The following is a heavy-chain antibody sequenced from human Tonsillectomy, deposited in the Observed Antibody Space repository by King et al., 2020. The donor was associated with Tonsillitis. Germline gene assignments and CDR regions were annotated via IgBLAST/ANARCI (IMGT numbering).Heavy chain of an antibody. J-gene: IGHJ4*02. Sequence: VQLVESGGGLVQPGGSLRLSCSASGFSFSNYWMSWVRQAPGKGLEWVANMNQDGSEKKYVDSVQGRFTISRDNAKNSLYLQMNSLRVEDTAIYYCARDPFWGAIEYWGQGTLVTVSS. V-gene: IGHV3-7*03. CDR1: GFSFSNYW. CDR3: ARDPFWGAIEY. CDR2: MNQDGSEK. D-gene: IGHD3-16*01.